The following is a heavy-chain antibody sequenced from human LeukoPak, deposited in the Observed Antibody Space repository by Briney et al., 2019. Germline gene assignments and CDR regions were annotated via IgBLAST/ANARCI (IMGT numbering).Heavy chain of an antibody. D-gene: IGHD3-10*01. CDR1: GYTFTSYY. V-gene: IGHV1-46*01. J-gene: IGHJ4*02. CDR2: INPSSGST. CDR3: ARSLGYYGSGSYYIFDY. Sequence: ASVKVSCKASGYTFTSYYMHWVRQAPGQGLEWMGIINPSSGSTSCAQKFQGRVTMTRDTSTSTVYMELSSLRSEDTAVYYCARSLGYYGSGSYYIFDYWGQGTLVTVSS.